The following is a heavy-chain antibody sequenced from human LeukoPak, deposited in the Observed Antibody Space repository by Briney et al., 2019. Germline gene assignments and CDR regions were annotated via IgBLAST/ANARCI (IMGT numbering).Heavy chain of an antibody. V-gene: IGHV1-18*01. J-gene: IGHJ5*02. Sequence: ASVKVSCKASVYTFTSYVISWVRQAPGQGLEWMGWISAYSGNTNYEQKFQGSVTMTTDTSTSTAYMELRSLRSDDTAVYYCARKVGSGWWYNWFDPWGQGTLVTVSS. CDR3: ARKVGSGWWYNWFDP. CDR1: VYTFTSYV. CDR2: ISAYSGNT. D-gene: IGHD6-19*01.